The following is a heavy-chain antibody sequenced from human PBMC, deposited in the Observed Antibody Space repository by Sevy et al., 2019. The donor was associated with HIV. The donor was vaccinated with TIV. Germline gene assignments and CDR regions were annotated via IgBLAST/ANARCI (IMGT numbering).Heavy chain of an antibody. CDR3: TRDRGGEYCSGGSCYPGSDYYYYGMDV. V-gene: IGHV3-49*03. D-gene: IGHD2-15*01. J-gene: IGHJ6*02. CDR2: IRSKAYGGTT. Sequence: GGSLRLSCTASGFTFGDYAMSWFRQAPGKGLEWVGFIRSKAYGGTTEYAASVKGRFTISRDDSKSIAYLQMNSLKTEDTAVYYCTRDRGGEYCSGGSCYPGSDYYYYGMDVWGQGTTVTVS. CDR1: GFTFGDYA.